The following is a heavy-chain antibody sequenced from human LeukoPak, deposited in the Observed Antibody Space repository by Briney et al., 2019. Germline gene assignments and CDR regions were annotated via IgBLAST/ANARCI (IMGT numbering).Heavy chain of an antibody. CDR1: GFTISSYW. D-gene: IGHD4-17*01. J-gene: IGHJ4*02. V-gene: IGHV3-7*01. CDR3: ARGQTTVTTKALYYFDY. CDR2: IKQDGSEK. Sequence: GGSLSLSCAASGFTISSYWMSWVRQAPGKGLEWVANIKQDGSEKYYVDSVKGRFTISRDNAKTSLYLQMNSLRAEDTAVYYCARGQTTVTTKALYYFDYWGQGTLVTVSS.